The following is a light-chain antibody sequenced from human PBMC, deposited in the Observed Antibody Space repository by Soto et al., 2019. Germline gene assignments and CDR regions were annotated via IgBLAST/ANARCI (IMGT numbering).Light chain of an antibody. V-gene: IGLV3-21*02. J-gene: IGLJ3*02. Sequence: SYELTQPPSVSVAPGQTARITCGGNNIGSTSVHWYQQKPGQTPVLVVYDDGDRPSGIPGQLSGSNSGNTATLTITRVEAGDEADYYGQVWDSSSAPWVFGGGTKLTVL. CDR2: DDG. CDR3: QVWDSSSAPWV. CDR1: NIGSTS.